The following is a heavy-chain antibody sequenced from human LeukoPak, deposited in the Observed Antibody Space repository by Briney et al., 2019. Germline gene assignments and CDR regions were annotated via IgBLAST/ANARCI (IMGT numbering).Heavy chain of an antibody. CDR3: ARDLIAAAGLCFDY. Sequence: AGSLTLSCAASGFTFSSNSMNWVRQAQGPGLELVSSISSSSSYIYYADSVKGRFTISRDNAKNSLYLQMNSLGAEDTAVYYCARDLIAAAGLCFDYWGQGTLVTVSS. CDR1: GFTFSSNS. D-gene: IGHD6-13*01. V-gene: IGHV3-21*01. CDR2: ISSSSSYI. J-gene: IGHJ4*02.